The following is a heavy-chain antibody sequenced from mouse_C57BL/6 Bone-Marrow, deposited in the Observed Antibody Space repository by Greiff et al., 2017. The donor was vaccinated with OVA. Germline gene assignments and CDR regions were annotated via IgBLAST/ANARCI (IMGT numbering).Heavy chain of an antibody. CDR2: IYPGDGDT. Sequence: QVQLKQSGPELVKPGASVKISCKASGYAFSSSWMNWVKQRPGKGLEWIGRIYPGDGDTNYNGKFKGKATLTADKSSSTAYMQLSSLTSEDSAVYFCARSGGRDFDYWGQGTTLTVSS. CDR1: GYAFSSSW. V-gene: IGHV1-82*01. J-gene: IGHJ2*01. D-gene: IGHD3-2*02. CDR3: ARSGGRDFDY.